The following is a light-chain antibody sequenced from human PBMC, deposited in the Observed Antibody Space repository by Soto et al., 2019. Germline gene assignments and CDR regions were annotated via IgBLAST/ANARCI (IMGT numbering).Light chain of an antibody. CDR2: EVS. Sequence: ALTQPASVSGSPGQSITISCTGTSSDVGSYNYVSWYQQHPGKAPKLMIYEVSDRPSGISSRFSGSKSGNTASLTISGLQTEDEADYYCSSYTSSSTLFGTGTKLTVL. V-gene: IGLV2-14*01. CDR1: SSDVGSYNY. CDR3: SSYTSSSTL. J-gene: IGLJ1*01.